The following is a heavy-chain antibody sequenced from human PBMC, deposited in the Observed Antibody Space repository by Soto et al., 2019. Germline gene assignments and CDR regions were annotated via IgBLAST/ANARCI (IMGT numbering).Heavy chain of an antibody. V-gene: IGHV3-23*01. CDR1: GFIFNSYA. Sequence: EVQLLESGGGLVQPGGSLRLSCAASGFIFNSYAMSWVRQAPGKGLEWVSGLSKRGTVTYYADSLKGRFTISRDNSKNMLYLQMNSLRAEDTAVYYCVKTPWDCTSVNCYGGDYWGQGTLVTVSS. CDR2: LSKRGTVT. CDR3: VKTPWDCTSVNCYGGDY. D-gene: IGHD2-21*01. J-gene: IGHJ4*02.